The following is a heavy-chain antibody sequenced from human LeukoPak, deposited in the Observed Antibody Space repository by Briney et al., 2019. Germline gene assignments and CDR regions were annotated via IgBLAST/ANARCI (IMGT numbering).Heavy chain of an antibody. V-gene: IGHV3-21*01. CDR3: AGSYYRDYYFDY. CDR1: GFTFSSYN. Sequence: PGGSLRLSCAASGFTFSSYNMNWVRQAPGKGLEWVSSITSGSSYIYYADSVKGRFTISRDNAKNSLYLQMNSLRAEDTAVYYCAGSYYRDYYFDYWGQGTLVTVSS. D-gene: IGHD3-10*01. CDR2: ITSGSSYI. J-gene: IGHJ4*02.